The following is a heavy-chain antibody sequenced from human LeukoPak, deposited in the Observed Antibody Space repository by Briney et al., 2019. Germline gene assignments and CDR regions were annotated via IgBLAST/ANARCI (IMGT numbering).Heavy chain of an antibody. V-gene: IGHV3-30*04. CDR3: ARETRGNDY. CDR2: ISSDGSDK. J-gene: IGHJ4*02. CDR1: GFIFSTYA. D-gene: IGHD3-10*01. Sequence: PGGSLRLSGAASGFIFSTYAMHWVRQAPGKGLEWMGTISSDGSDKHYADSVEGRFTISRDNSKNLLFLQTNSLTSEDTAVYYCARETRGNDYWGQGTLVTVSS.